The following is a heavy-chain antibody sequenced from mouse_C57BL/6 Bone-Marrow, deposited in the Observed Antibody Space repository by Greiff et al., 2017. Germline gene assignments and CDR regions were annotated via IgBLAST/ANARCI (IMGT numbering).Heavy chain of an antibody. D-gene: IGHD1-1*01. V-gene: IGHV1-61*01. CDR1: GYTFTSYW. CDR2: IYPSDSDT. J-gene: IGHJ2*01. CDR3: ARVYYYYGSSRYYYDY. Sequence: QVQLQQPGPELVRPGSSVQLSCKASGYTFTSYWMDWVKQRPGQGLAWIGNIYPSDSDTHYNQKFKDKATLTVDKSSSTAYMQLSSLTSEDSAVYYGARVYYYYGSSRYYYDYWGRGTTLTVSS.